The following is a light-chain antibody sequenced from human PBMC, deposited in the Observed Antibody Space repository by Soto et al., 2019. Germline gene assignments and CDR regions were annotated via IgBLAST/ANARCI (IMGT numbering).Light chain of an antibody. J-gene: IGKJ1*01. Sequence: EIVLKQSPGTLSLSPGKRATLSCRAIRSVSSSYLAWYKQKPGQAPRRLIYGASSRATGIPDRFSGSGSGTDFTLTISSLEAEDFAVYYCQQYGSSLWTFGKGTKV. CDR3: QQYGSSLWT. CDR2: GAS. CDR1: RSVSSSY. V-gene: IGKV3-20*01.